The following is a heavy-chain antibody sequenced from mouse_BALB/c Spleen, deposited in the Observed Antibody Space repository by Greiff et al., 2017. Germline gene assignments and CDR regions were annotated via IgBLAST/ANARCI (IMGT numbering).Heavy chain of an antibody. CDR1: GYSITSGYY. J-gene: IGHJ2*01. Sequence: EVKLQQSGPGLVKPSQSLSLTCSVTGYSITSGYYWNWIRQFPGNKLEWMGYISYDGSNNYNPSLKNRISITRDTSKNQFFLKLNSVTTEDTATYYCARRYYGNSDYWGQGTTLTVSS. D-gene: IGHD2-1*01. V-gene: IGHV3-6*02. CDR2: ISYDGSN. CDR3: ARRYYGNSDY.